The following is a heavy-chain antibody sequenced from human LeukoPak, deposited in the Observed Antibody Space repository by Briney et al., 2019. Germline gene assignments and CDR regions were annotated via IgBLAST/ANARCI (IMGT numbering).Heavy chain of an antibody. Sequence: PGWSLRLSCAASGFTFSSYAMHWVRQAPGKGLEWVAVISYDGSNKYYADSVKGRFTISRDNSKNTLYLQMNSLRAEDTAVYYCARDKSCSSTSCYGRWLDPWGQGTLVTVSS. CDR2: ISYDGSNK. V-gene: IGHV3-30*04. CDR3: ARDKSCSSTSCYGRWLDP. CDR1: GFTFSSYA. J-gene: IGHJ5*02. D-gene: IGHD2-2*01.